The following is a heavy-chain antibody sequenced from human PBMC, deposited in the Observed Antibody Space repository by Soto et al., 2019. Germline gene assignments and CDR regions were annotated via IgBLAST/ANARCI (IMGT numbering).Heavy chain of an antibody. CDR2: ISGYNGDT. V-gene: IGHV1-18*01. Sequence: QGQLVQSGAEVKKPGASVKVSCKASGYTFSRYGISWVRQAPGQGLQWMGWISGYNGDTNYAQNFQGGVTMTIDTATTTAYMELRSLTSDDTAVYYCAKNGQPPYYFYRLDVWGQGTTVTVSS. CDR1: GYTFSRYG. D-gene: IGHD2-8*01. J-gene: IGHJ6*02. CDR3: AKNGQPPYYFYRLDV.